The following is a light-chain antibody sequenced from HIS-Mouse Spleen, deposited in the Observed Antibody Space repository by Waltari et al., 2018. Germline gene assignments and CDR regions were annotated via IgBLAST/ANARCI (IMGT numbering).Light chain of an antibody. CDR3: CSYAGSYTFVV. Sequence: QSALTQPRPVSGSPGQSVTISFTGTSSHVGGYNYVLWYQQHPGKAPKLMIYDVSKRPSGVPDRFSGSKSGNTASLTISGLQAEDEADYYCCSYAGSYTFVVFGGGTKLTVL. J-gene: IGLJ2*01. CDR1: SSHVGGYNY. V-gene: IGLV2-11*01. CDR2: DVS.